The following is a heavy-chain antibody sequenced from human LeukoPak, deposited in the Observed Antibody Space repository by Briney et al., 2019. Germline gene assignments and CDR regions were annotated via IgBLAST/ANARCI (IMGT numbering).Heavy chain of an antibody. CDR1: GYTXTGYY. CDR3: ARANYNWFDP. J-gene: IGHJ5*02. CDR2: INPNTGGT. V-gene: IGHV1-2*02. Sequence: GASVKVSCKASGYTXTGYYVFWVRQAPGQGLEWMGWINPNTGGTNYAQNFQGRVTMTRDTSLSTVYMELSRLRSDDTAVYFCARANYNWFDPWGQGTLVTVSS.